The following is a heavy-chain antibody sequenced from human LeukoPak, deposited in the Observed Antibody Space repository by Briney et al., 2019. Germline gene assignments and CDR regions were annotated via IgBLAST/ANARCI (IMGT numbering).Heavy chain of an antibody. J-gene: IGHJ4*02. CDR1: GFSFNSDW. Sequence: GGSLRLSCAASGFSFNSDWMDWVRQAPGKGLEWVANIKHDESEKNYLDSVKGRFTISRDNAQNSLYLQMNGLRVEDTAVYYCAKSFAVAGSRPPDYWGQGTLVTVSS. D-gene: IGHD6-13*01. CDR2: IKHDESEK. CDR3: AKSFAVAGSRPPDY. V-gene: IGHV3-7*01.